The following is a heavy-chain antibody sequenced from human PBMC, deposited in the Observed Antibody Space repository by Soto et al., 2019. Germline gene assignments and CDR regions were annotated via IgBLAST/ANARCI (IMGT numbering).Heavy chain of an antibody. CDR3: ARVWYYYDSSGYYLSFDY. Sequence: QVQLVQSGAEVKKPGASVKVSCKASGYNFTSYDINWVRQATGQGLEWMGWMNPNSGNTGSAQKFQGRVTMTRNTSISTAYMELSSLRSEDTAVYYCARVWYYYDSSGYYLSFDYWGQGTLVTVSS. CDR1: GYNFTSYD. J-gene: IGHJ4*02. V-gene: IGHV1-8*01. D-gene: IGHD3-22*01. CDR2: MNPNSGNT.